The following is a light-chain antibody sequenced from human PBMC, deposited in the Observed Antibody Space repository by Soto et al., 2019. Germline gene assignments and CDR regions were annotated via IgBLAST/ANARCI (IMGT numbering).Light chain of an antibody. CDR2: DVS. CDR3: SSYTSSSTGYV. CDR1: SSDVGGYNY. J-gene: IGLJ1*01. Sequence: QSVLTQPASVSGSPGQSITISCTGTSSDVGGYNYVSWYQQHPGKAPKLMIYDVSNRPSGVSNRFSGSKSGNTASLTISGLQAEDEDDYYCSSYTSSSTGYVFGTGTKVTVL. V-gene: IGLV2-14*01.